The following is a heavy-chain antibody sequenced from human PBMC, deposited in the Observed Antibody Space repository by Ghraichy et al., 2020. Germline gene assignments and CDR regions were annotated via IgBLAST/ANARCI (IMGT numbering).Heavy chain of an antibody. J-gene: IGHJ5*01. D-gene: IGHD2-15*01. Sequence: ASVKVSCKASGYTFTGYYMHWVRQAPGQGLEWMGWINPNSGGTNYAQKFQGRVTMTRDTSISTAYMELSRLRSDDTAVYYCARRTEPVVVAAATRSRFDPWGQGTLGTVSS. CDR3: ARRTEPVVVAAATRSRFDP. CDR2: INPNSGGT. CDR1: GYTFTGYY. V-gene: IGHV1-2*02.